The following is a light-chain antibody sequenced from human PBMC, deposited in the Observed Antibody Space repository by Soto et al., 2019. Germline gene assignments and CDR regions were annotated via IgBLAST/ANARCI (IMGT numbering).Light chain of an antibody. J-gene: IGKJ4*01. V-gene: IGKV1-39*01. CDR2: GAS. Sequence: DIQMTQSPSSLSASIGDRITITCRASQSISTYLNWYQQKPGKAPRLPIYGASTLQNGVPSRFSGSGSATDYTLTISSLQPEDFATYYCQQSFITPPLTFGGGTKVEMK. CDR3: QQSFITPPLT. CDR1: QSISTY.